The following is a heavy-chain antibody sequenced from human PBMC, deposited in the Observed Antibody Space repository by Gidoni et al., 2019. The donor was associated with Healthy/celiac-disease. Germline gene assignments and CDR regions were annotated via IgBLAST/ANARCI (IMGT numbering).Heavy chain of an antibody. J-gene: IGHJ6*02. Sequence: EVQLVESGGGLVKPGGSLRLSCAASGFTSSNAWMSWVRQAPGKGLEWVGRIKSKTDGGTTDYAAPVKGRFTISRDDSKNTLYLQMNSLKTEDTAVYYCTISGVGATYYYYGMDVWGQGTTVTVSS. CDR1: GFTSSNAW. V-gene: IGHV3-15*01. CDR2: IKSKTDGGTT. D-gene: IGHD1-26*01. CDR3: TISGVGATYYYYGMDV.